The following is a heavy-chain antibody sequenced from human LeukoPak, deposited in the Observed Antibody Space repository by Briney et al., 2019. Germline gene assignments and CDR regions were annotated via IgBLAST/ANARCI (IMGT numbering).Heavy chain of an antibody. Sequence: SETLSLTCTVSGGFISSYYLSWIRQPAGKGLEWIGRIYTSGSTNYNPSLKSRVTMSVDTSKNQFSLKLNSVTAADTAVYYCARGIRLGYGSGRDWFDPWGQGTLVTVSS. D-gene: IGHD3-10*01. J-gene: IGHJ5*02. CDR1: GGFISSYY. CDR3: ARGIRLGYGSGRDWFDP. V-gene: IGHV4-4*07. CDR2: IYTSGST.